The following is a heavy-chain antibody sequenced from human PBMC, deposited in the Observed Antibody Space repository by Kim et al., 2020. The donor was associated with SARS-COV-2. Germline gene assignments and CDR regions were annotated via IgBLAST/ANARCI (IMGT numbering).Heavy chain of an antibody. CDR2: IIPIFGTA. D-gene: IGHD3-10*01. Sequence: SVKVSCKASGGTFSSYAISWVRQAPGQGLEWMGGIIPIFGTANYAQKFQGRVTITADESTSTAYMELSSLRSEDTAVYYCARVYGSGSYYDYWGQGTLVTVSS. CDR1: GGTFSSYA. CDR3: ARVYGSGSYYDY. J-gene: IGHJ4*02. V-gene: IGHV1-69*13.